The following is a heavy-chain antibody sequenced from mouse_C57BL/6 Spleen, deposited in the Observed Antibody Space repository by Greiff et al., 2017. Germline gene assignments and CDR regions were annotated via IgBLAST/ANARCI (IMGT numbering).Heavy chain of an antibody. J-gene: IGHJ1*03. Sequence: QLQESGPELVKPGASVKISCKASGYSFTDYNMNWVKQSNGKSLEWIGVINPNYGTTSYNQKFKGKATLTVDQSSSTAYMQLNSLTSEDSAVYYCARGDYGGSFWYFDVWGTGTTVTVSS. CDR3: ARGDYGGSFWYFDV. CDR2: INPNYGTT. CDR1: GYSFTDYN. D-gene: IGHD1-1*01. V-gene: IGHV1-39*01.